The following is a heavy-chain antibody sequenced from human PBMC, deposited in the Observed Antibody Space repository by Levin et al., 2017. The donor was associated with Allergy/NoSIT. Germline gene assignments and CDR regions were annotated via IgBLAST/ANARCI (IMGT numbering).Heavy chain of an antibody. CDR1: GFNFSNYG. V-gene: IGHV3-33*01. J-gene: IGHJ4*02. CDR2: VWYDEINK. CDR3: ARDYCSSTSCFWGYFDY. Sequence: QAGGSLRLSCTASGFNFSNYGMHWVRQAPGKGLEWVAVVWYDEINKHYADSVKGRFTISRDISTSTLYLQMNSLRAEDTAVYYCARDYCSSTSCFWGYFDYWGQGTLVTVSS. D-gene: IGHD2-2*01.